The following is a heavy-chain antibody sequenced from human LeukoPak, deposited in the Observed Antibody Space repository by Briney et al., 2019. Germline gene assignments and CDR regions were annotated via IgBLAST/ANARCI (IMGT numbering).Heavy chain of an antibody. CDR1: GYTFTGYY. CDR2: INPNSGGT. V-gene: IGHV1-2*02. CDR3: ARVRPLYSSPRE. Sequence: ASVKVSCKASGYTFTGYYMHWVRQAPGQGLEWMGWINPNSGGTNYAQKFQGRVTMTRDTSISTAYMELSRLRSDDTAVYYCARVRPLYSSPREWGQGTLVTVSS. D-gene: IGHD6-13*01. J-gene: IGHJ4*02.